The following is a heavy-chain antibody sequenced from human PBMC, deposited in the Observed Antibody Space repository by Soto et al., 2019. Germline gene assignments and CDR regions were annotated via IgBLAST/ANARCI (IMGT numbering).Heavy chain of an antibody. V-gene: IGHV1-46*01. D-gene: IGHD6-13*01. CDR2: INPSGGST. Sequence: ASVKVSCKASGYTFTSYYMHWVRQAPGQGLEWMGIINPSGGSTSYAQKFQGRVTMTRDTSTSTVYMELSSLRSEDTAVYYCASSLVPHYYYYGMDVWGQGATVTVSS. CDR1: GYTFTSYY. J-gene: IGHJ6*02. CDR3: ASSLVPHYYYYGMDV.